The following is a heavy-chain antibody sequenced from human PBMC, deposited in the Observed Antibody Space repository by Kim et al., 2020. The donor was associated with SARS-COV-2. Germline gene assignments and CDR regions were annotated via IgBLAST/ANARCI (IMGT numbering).Heavy chain of an antibody. CDR1: GYTFTSYA. J-gene: IGHJ4*02. CDR2: INAGNGNT. Sequence: ASVKVSCKASGYTFTSYAMHWVRQAPGQRLEWMGWINAGNGNTKYSQKFQGRVTITRDTSASTAYMELSSLRSEDTAVYYCAKAYYGSGSYPDWGQGTLVTVSS. V-gene: IGHV1-3*01. CDR3: AKAYYGSGSYPD. D-gene: IGHD3-10*01.